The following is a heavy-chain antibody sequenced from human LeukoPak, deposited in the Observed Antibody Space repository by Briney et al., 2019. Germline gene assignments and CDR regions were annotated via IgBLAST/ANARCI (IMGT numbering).Heavy chain of an antibody. Sequence: GASVKVSCKASGYTFTNYGINWVRQAPGQGLEWMGWISGYNGNTNYAQKLQGRVTMTTDTSTSTAYMELRSLISDDTAVYYCARVHNEGSHYVYWGQGTLVTVSS. D-gene: IGHD1-26*01. J-gene: IGHJ4*02. CDR1: GYTFTNYG. CDR2: ISGYNGNT. V-gene: IGHV1-18*01. CDR3: ARVHNEGSHYVY.